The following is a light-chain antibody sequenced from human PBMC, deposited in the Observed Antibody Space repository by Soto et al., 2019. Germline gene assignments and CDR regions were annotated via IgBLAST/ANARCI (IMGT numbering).Light chain of an antibody. J-gene: IGLJ2*01. CDR3: CSYAGGYNVA. V-gene: IGLV2-11*01. CDR1: SSDIGGYNY. CDR2: DVN. Sequence: QSLLTQPRSVSGSPGQSVTISCTGTSSDIGGYNYVSWYQQHPGKAPKFIIYDVNKRPSGVPDRFSGSKSGYTASLTISGLQADDEADYYCCSYAGGYNVAFGGGTKVTLL.